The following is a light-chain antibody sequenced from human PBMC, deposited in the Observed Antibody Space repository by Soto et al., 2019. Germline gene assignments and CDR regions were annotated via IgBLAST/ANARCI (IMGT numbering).Light chain of an antibody. Sequence: DIQMTQSPSSLSASVGARVSITCQAIQDMRTSLSWFQQKPGRAPKLLIYGASNLETGFPSISKGSASVKKFTLTTSSLQPDDIQTYYYLHYDNLPPFNIGPATKVDIK. J-gene: IGKJ3*01. CDR2: GAS. V-gene: IGKV1-33*01. CDR1: QDMRTS. CDR3: LHYDNLPPFN.